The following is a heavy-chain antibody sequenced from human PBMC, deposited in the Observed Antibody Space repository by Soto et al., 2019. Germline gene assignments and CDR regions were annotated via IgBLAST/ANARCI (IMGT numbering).Heavy chain of an antibody. CDR3: ARVGQYDILTGYYNVGSLSNYDYMDV. V-gene: IGHV3-21*01. Sequence: GGSLRLSCAASGFTFSSYSMNWVRQAPGKGLEWVSSISSSSSYIYYADSVKGRFTISRDNAKNSLYLQMNSLRAEDTAVYYCARVGQYDILTGYYNVGSLSNYDYMDVWGKGTTVTVSS. CDR1: GFTFSSYS. CDR2: ISSSSSYI. D-gene: IGHD3-9*01. J-gene: IGHJ6*03.